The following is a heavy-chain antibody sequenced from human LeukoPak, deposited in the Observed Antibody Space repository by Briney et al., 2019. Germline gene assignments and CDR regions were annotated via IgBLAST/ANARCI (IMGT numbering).Heavy chain of an antibody. J-gene: IGHJ4*02. V-gene: IGHV1-2*02. CDR3: ARVTLKSTTSRSTLAGEYFDY. D-gene: IGHD4-17*01. CDR1: GYTFTGYY. Sequence: ASVKVSFKASGYTFTGYYITWVRQAPGQGLEWMGWITPNTGDTNYAQNFQGRVTMTRDTSTSTAYMELMRLRSDDTAVYYCARVTLKSTTSRSTLAGEYFDYWGERPLVTVSS. CDR2: ITPNTGDT.